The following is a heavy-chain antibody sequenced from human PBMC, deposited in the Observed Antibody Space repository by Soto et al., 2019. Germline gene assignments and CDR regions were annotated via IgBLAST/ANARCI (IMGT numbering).Heavy chain of an antibody. CDR1: GYTFTSYW. V-gene: IGHV5-51*01. J-gene: IGHJ4*02. D-gene: IGHD3-22*01. CDR3: PRAYYYDSSRYAYLSY. Sequence: GESLKISCKGSGYTFTSYWIGWVRQMPGKVLEWMGTIYPGDSDTRYSPSFQGQVTISADKSISTAYLQWSTLKASDTAMYYCPRAYYYDSSRYAYLSYWGPGTLVAVST. CDR2: IYPGDSDT.